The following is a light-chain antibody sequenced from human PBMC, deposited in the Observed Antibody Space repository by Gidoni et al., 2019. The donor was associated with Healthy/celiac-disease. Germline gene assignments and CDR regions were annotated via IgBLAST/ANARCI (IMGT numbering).Light chain of an antibody. Sequence: ELVLTQSPGTLSLSPGERATLSCRASQSVSSIYLAWYQQKPGQAPRLIIYGASSRATGIPDRISGSGSGTVFTLTISRLEPENFAVYYCQQYGSSPGTFGGGTKVEIK. CDR2: GAS. J-gene: IGKJ4*01. V-gene: IGKV3-20*01. CDR1: QSVSSIY. CDR3: QQYGSSPGT.